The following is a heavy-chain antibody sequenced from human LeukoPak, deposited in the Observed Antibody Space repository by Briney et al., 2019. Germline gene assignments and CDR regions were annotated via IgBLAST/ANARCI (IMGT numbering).Heavy chain of an antibody. CDR2: IYYSGST. CDR1: GGSISSYY. Sequence: PSETLSLTCTVSGGSISSYYWSWIRQPPGKGLEWIGYIYYSGSTNYNPSPKSRVTISVDTSKNQFSLKLSSVTAADTAVYYCAREGTGTTSGFDYWGRGTLVTVSS. CDR3: AREGTGTTSGFDY. D-gene: IGHD1-7*01. V-gene: IGHV4-59*01. J-gene: IGHJ4*02.